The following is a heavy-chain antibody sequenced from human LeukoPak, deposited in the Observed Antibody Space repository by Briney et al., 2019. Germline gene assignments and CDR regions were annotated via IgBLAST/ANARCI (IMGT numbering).Heavy chain of an antibody. CDR1: GSTFTSYD. CDR2: MNPNSGNT. D-gene: IGHD6-6*01. CDR3: ARTGSSSGEGKDY. J-gene: IGHJ4*02. V-gene: IGHV1-8*01. Sequence: WASVQFSSQASGSTFTSYDINWVRRATGQGLEWMGWMNPNSGNTGCEQKFQGRVTMTRNTSISTAYMELSSLRSEDTAVYYCARTGSSSGEGKDYWGQGTLVTVSS.